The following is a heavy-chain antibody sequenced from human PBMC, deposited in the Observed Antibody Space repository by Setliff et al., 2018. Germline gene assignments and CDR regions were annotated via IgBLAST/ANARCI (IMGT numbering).Heavy chain of an antibody. CDR2: ISSNSNYI. Sequence: GGSLRLSCVASGFNLHVYTMEWVRQAPGKGLDWVSSISSNSNYIYTADSLKGRLTVSRDNAKNSLYLQMNSLRAEDTALYYCARRTPYSTWYFDLWGRGTLVTVSS. CDR1: GFNLHVYT. V-gene: IGHV3-21*04. D-gene: IGHD2-21*01. CDR3: ARRTPYSTWYFDL. J-gene: IGHJ2*01.